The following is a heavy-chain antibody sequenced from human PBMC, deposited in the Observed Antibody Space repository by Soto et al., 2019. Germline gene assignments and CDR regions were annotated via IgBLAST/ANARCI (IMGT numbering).Heavy chain of an antibody. V-gene: IGHV5-10-1*01. CDR1: VYSVTSYW. CDR3: ARRHSSSSAFDP. CDR2: IDPSDSYT. D-gene: IGHD6-13*01. Sequence: GAAVKSSGKGCVYSVTSYWINWVRQMPGKGLEWMGRIDPSDSYTNYSPSFQGHVTISADKSISTAYLQWSSLKASDTAMYYCARRHSSSSAFDPWGQGTLVTVSS. J-gene: IGHJ5*02.